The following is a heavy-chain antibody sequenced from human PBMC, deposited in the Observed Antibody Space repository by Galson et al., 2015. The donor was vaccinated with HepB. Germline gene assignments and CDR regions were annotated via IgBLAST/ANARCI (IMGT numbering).Heavy chain of an antibody. CDR2: LGATTGQA. V-gene: IGHV3-23*01. J-gene: IGHJ5*01. CDR1: GFTFVDYA. Sequence: SLRLSCAASGFTFVDYAMAWVRQAPGKGLEWVATLGATTGQAYYADSAQGRFTISRDNSNSSLFLQMNSLRVDDTAIYYCAKGSTPVTWGNWFDSWGRGTLVAVSS. CDR3: AKGSTPVTWGNWFDS. D-gene: IGHD7-27*01.